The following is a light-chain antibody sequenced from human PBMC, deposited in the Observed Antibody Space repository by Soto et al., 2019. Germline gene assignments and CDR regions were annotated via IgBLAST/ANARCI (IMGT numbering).Light chain of an antibody. CDR3: QQLNSYPRLT. CDR2: AAS. J-gene: IGKJ4*01. V-gene: IGKV1-9*01. Sequence: IQLTQSPSSLSASGGDRVTITCRASQGISSYLAWYQQKPGKAPKLLIYAASTLQSGVPSRFSGSGSGTDFSLPISSLQTEDFATYYCQQLNSYPRLTFGGRTKVEIK. CDR1: QGISSY.